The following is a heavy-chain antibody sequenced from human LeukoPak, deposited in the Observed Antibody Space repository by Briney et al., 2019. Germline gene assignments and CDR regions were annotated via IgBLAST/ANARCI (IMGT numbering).Heavy chain of an antibody. CDR1: GGSVSKNSTA. D-gene: IGHD4-11*01. Sequence: SQTLSLTCAISGGSVSKNSTAWNWIRQSPSRGLEWLGRTYYRSRWHNDYAGSVKSRIIINSDTSKNQFSLHLNSVTPDDTAMYYCARGYSFASWGQGTLVTVSS. V-gene: IGHV6-1*01. CDR3: ARGYSFAS. CDR2: TYYRSRWHN. J-gene: IGHJ5*02.